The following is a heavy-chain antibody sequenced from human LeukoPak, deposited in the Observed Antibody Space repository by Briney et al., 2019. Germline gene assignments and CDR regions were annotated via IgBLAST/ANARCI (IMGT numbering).Heavy chain of an antibody. CDR2: IKGDESST. CDR3: ARGIKNYYGVDV. V-gene: IGHV3-74*01. CDR1: GFTFTSYW. D-gene: IGHD2-15*01. Sequence: GGSLRLSRAASGFTFTSYWIHWVRQAPGKGLVWVSRIKGDESSTNYADSVKGRFTISRDNAKNTVYLHMNSLRVEDAAVYYCARGIKNYYGVDVWGQGTTVTVSS. J-gene: IGHJ6*02.